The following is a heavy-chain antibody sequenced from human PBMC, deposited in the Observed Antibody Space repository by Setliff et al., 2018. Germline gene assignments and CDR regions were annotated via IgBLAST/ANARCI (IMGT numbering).Heavy chain of an antibody. V-gene: IGHV4-61*09. CDR1: GGSISSGSYY. J-gene: IGHJ4*02. CDR2: IYTSGST. D-gene: IGHD1-1*01. Sequence: SETLSLTCTVSGGSISSGSYYWCWIRQPAGKGLEWIGHIYTSGSTNYNPSLKSRVTISVDTSKNQFSLKLSSVTAADTAVYYCASAEYTDYYFDYWGQGTLVTVSS. CDR3: ASAEYTDYYFDY.